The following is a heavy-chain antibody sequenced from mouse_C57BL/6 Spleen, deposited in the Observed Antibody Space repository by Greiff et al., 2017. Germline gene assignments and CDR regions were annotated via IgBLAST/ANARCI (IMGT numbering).Heavy chain of an antibody. D-gene: IGHD2-4*01. J-gene: IGHJ3*01. CDR2: ISSGSSTI. CDR1: GFTFSDYG. Sequence: EVKVVESGGGLVKPGGSLKLSCAASGFTFSDYGMHWVRQAPEKGLEWVAYISSGSSTIYYADTVKGRFTISRDNAKNTLFLQMTSLRSEDTAMYYGASREAYDYDAWFAYWGQGTLVTVSA. CDR3: ASREAYDYDAWFAY. V-gene: IGHV5-17*01.